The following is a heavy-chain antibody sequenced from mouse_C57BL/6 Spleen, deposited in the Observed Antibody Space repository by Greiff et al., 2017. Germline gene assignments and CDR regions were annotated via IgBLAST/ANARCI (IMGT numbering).Heavy chain of an antibody. V-gene: IGHV5-17*01. CDR2: ISSGSSTI. D-gene: IGHD1-1*02. Sequence: EVKLVESGGGLVKPGGSLKLSCAASGFTFSDYGMHWVRQAPEKGLEWVAYISSGSSTIYYADTVKGRFTISRDNAKNTLFLQMTSLRSEDTAMYYCARGVAYYAMDYWGQGTSVTVSS. CDR3: ARGVAYYAMDY. CDR1: GFTFSDYG. J-gene: IGHJ4*01.